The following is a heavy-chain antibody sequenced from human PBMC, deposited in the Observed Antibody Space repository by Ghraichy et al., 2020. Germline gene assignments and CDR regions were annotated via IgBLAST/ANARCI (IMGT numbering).Heavy chain of an antibody. CDR2: ISGSGDST. D-gene: IGHD5-24*01. CDR3: AQPFHGYNYVFDY. Sequence: STISGSGDSTYYADSLNGRFTISRDNSKNTLYLQMNSLRAEDTAVYYCAQPFHGYNYVFDYWGQVTL. J-gene: IGHJ4*02. V-gene: IGHV3-23*01.